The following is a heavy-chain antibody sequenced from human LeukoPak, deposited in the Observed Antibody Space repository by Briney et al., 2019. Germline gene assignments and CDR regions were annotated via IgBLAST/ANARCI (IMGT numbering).Heavy chain of an antibody. V-gene: IGHV4-59*01. Sequence: PSETLSLTCTVSGGSISSYYWSWIRQPPGKGLEWIGYIYYSGSTNYNPSLKSRVTISVDTSKNQFSLKLSSVTAADTAVYYCARVLTSSGSYPLDYWGQGTLVTVSS. CDR3: ARVLTSSGSYPLDY. J-gene: IGHJ4*02. CDR2: IYYSGST. CDR1: GGSISSYY. D-gene: IGHD1-26*01.